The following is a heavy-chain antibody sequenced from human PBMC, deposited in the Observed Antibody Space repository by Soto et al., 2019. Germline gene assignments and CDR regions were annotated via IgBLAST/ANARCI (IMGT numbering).Heavy chain of an antibody. CDR2: INSDGSST. CDR1: GLTSSTYA. Sequence: EVQLLESGGDLVQPGGSLRLSCAASGLTSSTYAMSWVRQAPGKGLEWVSRINSDGSSTNYADSVKGRFTISRDNAKNTLYLQMNSLRAEDTAVYYCARGGSTSPNGMDVWGQGTTVTVSS. CDR3: ARGGSTSPNGMDV. V-gene: IGHV3-74*02. J-gene: IGHJ6*02. D-gene: IGHD2-2*01.